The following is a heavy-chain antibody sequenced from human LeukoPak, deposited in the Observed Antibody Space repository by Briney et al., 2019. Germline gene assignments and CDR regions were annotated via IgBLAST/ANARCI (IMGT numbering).Heavy chain of an antibody. V-gene: IGHV4-59*08. CDR2: IYYSGST. Sequence: SETLSLTCTVPGGSISSYYWSWIRQPPGKGLEWIGYIYYSGSTNYNPSLKSRVTISVDTSKNQFSLKLSSVTAADTAVYYCARLVPAAMSYYYYGMDVWGQGTTVTVSS. CDR3: ARLVPAAMSYYYYGMDV. J-gene: IGHJ6*02. D-gene: IGHD2-2*01. CDR1: GGSISSYY.